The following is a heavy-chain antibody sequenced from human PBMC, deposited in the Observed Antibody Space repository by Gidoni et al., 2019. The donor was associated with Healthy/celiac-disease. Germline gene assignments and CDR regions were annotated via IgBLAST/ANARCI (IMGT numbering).Heavy chain of an antibody. D-gene: IGHD1-7*01. CDR2: INPNSGGT. CDR3: ARGGITGTTNYYYGMDV. CDR1: GYTFTGYY. Sequence: QVQLVQSGAEVKKPGASVKVCCKASGYTFTGYYMHWVRQAPGQGLEWMGWINPNSGGTNYAQKFQGWVTMTRDTSISTAYMELSRLRSDDTAVYYCARGGITGTTNYYYGMDVWGQGTTVTVSS. V-gene: IGHV1-2*04. J-gene: IGHJ6*02.